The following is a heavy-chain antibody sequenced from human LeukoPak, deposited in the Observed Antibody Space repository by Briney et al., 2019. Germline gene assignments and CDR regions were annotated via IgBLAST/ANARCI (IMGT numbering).Heavy chain of an antibody. J-gene: IGHJ4*02. D-gene: IGHD3-22*01. CDR1: GFVFSSYS. CDR3: ARLRRNSDSSGYFYYYDN. Sequence: GGSLRLPCAASGFVFSSYSFNWVRQAPGKGLEWVASVNTVSSYIYYADSVRGRFTISRDNAKNSVLLQMNSLRAEDMAMYYCARLRRNSDSSGYFYYYDNWGQGTLVTVSS. CDR2: VNTVSSYI. V-gene: IGHV3-21*01.